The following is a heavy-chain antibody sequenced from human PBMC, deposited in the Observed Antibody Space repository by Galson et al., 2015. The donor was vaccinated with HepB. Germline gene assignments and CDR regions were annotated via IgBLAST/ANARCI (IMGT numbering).Heavy chain of an antibody. D-gene: IGHD2-21*02. Sequence: SLRLSCAASGFTFSSYAMSWVRQAPGKGLEWVSAISGSGGSTYYADSVKGRFTISRDNSKNTLYLQMNSLRAEDTAVYYCAKPNIVVVTATTDYWGQGTLVTVSS. CDR2: ISGSGGST. CDR1: GFTFSSYA. V-gene: IGHV3-23*01. CDR3: AKPNIVVVTATTDY. J-gene: IGHJ4*02.